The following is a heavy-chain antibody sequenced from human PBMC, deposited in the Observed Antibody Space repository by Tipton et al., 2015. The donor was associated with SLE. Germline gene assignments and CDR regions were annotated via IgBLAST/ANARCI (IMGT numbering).Heavy chain of an antibody. CDR3: AREGFTNDFYYYMDV. D-gene: IGHD2-8*01. CDR2: IQGRENT. CDR1: GVSVTNYY. J-gene: IGHJ6*03. Sequence: TLSLTCTVSGVSVTNYYWSWIRQPPGERLEWIGFIQGRENTNYNPSLESRVTISVDTSKNQFSLQLTSVTAADTAIYYRAREGFTNDFYYYMDVWGKGTTVTVSS. V-gene: IGHV4-59*02.